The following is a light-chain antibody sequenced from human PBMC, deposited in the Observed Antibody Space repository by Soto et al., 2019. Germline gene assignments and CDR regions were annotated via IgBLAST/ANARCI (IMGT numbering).Light chain of an antibody. V-gene: IGKV3-20*01. CDR1: QSVNSNY. CDR2: GAS. Sequence: EIVLTQSPCTLSLSPGERATLSCRASQSVNSNYLAWDQQKPGQVPRPLIYGASIRAAGVPDRLSGSGSGTDFTLTISRLEPEDYAVYYCQQYGTSPHTFGQGTKREIK. CDR3: QQYGTSPHT. J-gene: IGKJ2*01.